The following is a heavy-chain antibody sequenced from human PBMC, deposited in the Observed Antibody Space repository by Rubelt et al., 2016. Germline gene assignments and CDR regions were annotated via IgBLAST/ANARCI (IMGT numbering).Heavy chain of an antibody. D-gene: IGHD3-22*01. V-gene: IGHV4-34*01. CDR1: GGSFSGYY. Sequence: QVQLQESGPGLVKPSETLSLTCAVYGGSFSGYYWSWIRQPPGKGLEWIGEINHSGSTNYNPSLKSRVTISVDTSKNQFSLKLSSVTAADTAVYYCARGRGYYPHFDYWGQGTLVTVSS. J-gene: IGHJ4*02. CDR3: ARGRGYYPHFDY. CDR2: INHSGST.